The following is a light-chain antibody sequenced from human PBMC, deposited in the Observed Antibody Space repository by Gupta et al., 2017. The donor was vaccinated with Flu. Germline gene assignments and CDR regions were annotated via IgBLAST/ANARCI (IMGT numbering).Light chain of an antibody. J-gene: IGKJ4*01. CDR3: QQSYLTPLT. CDR2: TAS. V-gene: IGKV1-39*01. CDR1: QNINGY. Sequence: DIQMTQSPSSLSASVGDRVTITCRASQNINGYLNWYQQKPGNAPKLLIYTASSLQSGVPSRFGGSGSERDFTLTIYRLQPEDFATYYCQQSYLTPLTFGGGTKVEIK.